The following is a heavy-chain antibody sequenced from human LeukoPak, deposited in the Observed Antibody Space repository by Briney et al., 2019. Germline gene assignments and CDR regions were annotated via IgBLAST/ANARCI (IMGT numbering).Heavy chain of an antibody. CDR2: IIPIFGTA. D-gene: IGHD1-26*01. Sequence: SVKVSCKASGGTFSSYAISWVRQAPGQGLEWMGGIIPIFGTAIYAQKFQGRVTITADESTSTAYMELSSLRSEDTAVYYCAGQTELIVGATDYWGQGTLVTISS. CDR3: AGQTELIVGATDY. CDR1: GGTFSSYA. J-gene: IGHJ4*02. V-gene: IGHV1-69*13.